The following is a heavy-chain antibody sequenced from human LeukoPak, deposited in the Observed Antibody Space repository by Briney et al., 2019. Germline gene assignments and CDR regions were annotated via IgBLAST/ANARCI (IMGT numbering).Heavy chain of an antibody. CDR2: ISYDGSNK. J-gene: IGHJ4*02. CDR3: ARALYPGGYYGDSPFDY. CDR1: GFTFSNYA. Sequence: GGSLRLSCAASGFTFSNYAMHWVRQAPGKGLEWVAVISYDGSNKYYADSVKGRFTISRDNSKNTLYLQMNSLRAEDTAVYYCARALYPGGYYGDSPFDYWGQGTLVTVSS. D-gene: IGHD4-17*01. V-gene: IGHV3-30-3*01.